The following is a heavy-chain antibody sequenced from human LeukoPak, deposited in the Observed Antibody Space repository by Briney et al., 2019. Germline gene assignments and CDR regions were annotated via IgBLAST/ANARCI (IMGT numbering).Heavy chain of an antibody. D-gene: IGHD3-10*01. CDR3: ASRITMVRGPTDYYGMDV. V-gene: IGHV3-33*01. CDR2: IWYDGSNK. CDR1: GFTFSSYG. J-gene: IGHJ6*04. Sequence: GRSLRLSCAASGFTFSSYGMHWVRQAPGKGLEWVGVIWYDGSNKYNADSVKGGFTISRDNSKNTLYLQMSSLRAEDTAVYYCASRITMVRGPTDYYGMDVWGKGTTVTASS.